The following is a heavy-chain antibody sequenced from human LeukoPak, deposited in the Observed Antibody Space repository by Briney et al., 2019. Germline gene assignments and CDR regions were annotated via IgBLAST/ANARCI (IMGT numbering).Heavy chain of an antibody. V-gene: IGHV3-48*02. J-gene: IGHJ4*02. CDR2: ISSSSSTI. CDR3: ARDCSSTSCFHSVY. CDR1: GFTFSGYS. D-gene: IGHD2-2*01. Sequence: PGGSLRLSCAASGFTFSGYSMNWVRQAPGKGLEWVSYISSSSSTIYYADSVKGRFTISRDNAKNSLYLQMNSLRDEDTAVYYCARDCSSTSCFHSVYWGQGTLVTVSS.